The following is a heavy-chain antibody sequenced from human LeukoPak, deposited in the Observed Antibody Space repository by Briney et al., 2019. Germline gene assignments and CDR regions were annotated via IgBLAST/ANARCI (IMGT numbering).Heavy chain of an antibody. V-gene: IGHV3-11*04. J-gene: IGHJ4*02. CDR1: GGSISSYY. CDR2: IRRDGSPV. D-gene: IGHD2/OR15-2a*01. CDR3: VRDPDALDF. Sequence: PSETLSLTCTVSGGSISSYYWSWIRQPPGKGLEWIAYIRRDGSPVYYADSVKGRFSISRDNARNSLYLEMNSLRDEDTAIYYCVRDPDALDFWGQGTPVTVSS.